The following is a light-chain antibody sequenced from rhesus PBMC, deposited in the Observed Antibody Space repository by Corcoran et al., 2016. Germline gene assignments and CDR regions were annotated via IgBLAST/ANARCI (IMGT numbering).Light chain of an antibody. V-gene: IGKV3-40*03. CDR2: RAY. CDR3: QHYNDLFPVT. J-gene: IGKJ4*01. Sequence: EIVMTQSPATLSLSPGQTATLSCRASEIIGNNLAWYQQKPGQAPNPLVHRAYFRATCIPARFRGSGSRTEFTLTIYSLVPEDVGIYHWQHYNDLFPVTFGGGTRVELK. CDR1: EIIGNN.